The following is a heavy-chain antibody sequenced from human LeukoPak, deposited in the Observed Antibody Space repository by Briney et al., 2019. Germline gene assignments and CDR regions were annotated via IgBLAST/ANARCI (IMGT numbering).Heavy chain of an antibody. V-gene: IGHV1-69*13. Sequence: RASVKVSCKASGGTFSSYAISWVRQAPGQGLEWMGGIIPIFGTANYAQKFQGRVTITADESTSTAYMELSSLRSEDTAVYYCARHHTTPVRSFDPWGQGTLVTVSS. CDR3: ARHHTTPVRSFDP. CDR2: IIPIFGTA. J-gene: IGHJ5*02. D-gene: IGHD1-1*01. CDR1: GGTFSSYA.